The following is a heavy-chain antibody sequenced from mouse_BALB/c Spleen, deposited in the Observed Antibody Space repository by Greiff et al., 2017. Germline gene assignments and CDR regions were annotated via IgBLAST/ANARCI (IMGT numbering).Heavy chain of an antibody. CDR1: GDSITSGY. CDR3: ARPNYYGSSYGAAY. CDR2: ISYSGST. D-gene: IGHD1-1*01. Sequence: EVQLVESGPSLVKPSQTLSLTCSVTGDSITSGYWNWIRKFPGNKLEYMGYISYSGSTYYNPSLKSRISITRDTSKNQYYLQLNSVTTEDTATYYCARPNYYGSSYGAAYWGQGTLVTVSA. J-gene: IGHJ3*01. V-gene: IGHV3-8*02.